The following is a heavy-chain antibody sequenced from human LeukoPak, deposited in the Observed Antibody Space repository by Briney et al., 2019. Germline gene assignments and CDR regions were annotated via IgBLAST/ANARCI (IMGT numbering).Heavy chain of an antibody. Sequence: SETLSLTCTVSGVSISSYYWSWIRQPPGKGLEWIGYIYYSGSTNYNPSLKSRVIISVDTSKNQFSLKLSSVTAADTAVYYCARSASQWELLLGYWGQGTLVTVSS. CDR3: ARSASQWELLLGY. V-gene: IGHV4-59*08. CDR1: GVSISSYY. J-gene: IGHJ4*02. CDR2: IYYSGST. D-gene: IGHD1-26*01.